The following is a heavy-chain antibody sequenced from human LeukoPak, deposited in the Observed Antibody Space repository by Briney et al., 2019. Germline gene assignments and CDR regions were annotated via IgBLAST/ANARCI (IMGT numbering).Heavy chain of an antibody. J-gene: IGHJ4*02. D-gene: IGHD3-3*01. CDR2: IYYSGST. Sequence: SETLSLTCTVSGGSISSGDYYWSWIRQPPGKGLEWIGYIYYSGSTYYNPSLKSRVTISVDTSKNQFSLKLSSVTAADTAAYYCARAYTYYDFWSGFQPQQFDYWGQGTLVTVSS. CDR3: ARAYTYYDFWSGFQPQQFDY. V-gene: IGHV4-30-4*08. CDR1: GGSISSGDYY.